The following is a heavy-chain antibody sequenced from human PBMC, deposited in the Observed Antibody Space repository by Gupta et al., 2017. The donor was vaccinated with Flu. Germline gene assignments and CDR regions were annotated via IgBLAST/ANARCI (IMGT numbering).Heavy chain of an antibody. J-gene: IGHJ6*02. V-gene: IGHV4-38-2*02. Sequence: PGLRLGWFGSMYRALSTYYNPSLKSRATVSAYTSKNQLSLSLSSVTAADTAVYFRAGDPFWSGYLFGYGMDVWGQGTTVTVSS. D-gene: IGHD3-3*01. CDR2: MYRALST. CDR3: AGDPFWSGYLFGYGMDV.